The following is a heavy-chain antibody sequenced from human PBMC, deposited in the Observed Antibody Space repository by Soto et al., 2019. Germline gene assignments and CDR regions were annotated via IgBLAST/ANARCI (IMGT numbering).Heavy chain of an antibody. Sequence: QVTLKESGPVLVKPTETLTLTCTVSGFSLSNARMGVSWIRQPPGKALEWLAHIFSNDEKSYSTSLKSRLTISKDTSKSQVVLTMTNMDPVDTATYYCARIVGSCSGGSCYSLYYYYGMDVWGQGTTVTVSS. CDR3: ARIVGSCSGGSCYSLYYYYGMDV. CDR2: IFSNDEK. V-gene: IGHV2-26*01. CDR1: GFSLSNARMG. J-gene: IGHJ6*02. D-gene: IGHD2-15*01.